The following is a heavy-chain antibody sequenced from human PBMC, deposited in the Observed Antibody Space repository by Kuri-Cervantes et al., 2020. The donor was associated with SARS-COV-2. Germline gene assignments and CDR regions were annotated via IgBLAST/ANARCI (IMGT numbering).Heavy chain of an antibody. Sequence: GESLKISCAASGFTFSNAWMSWVRQAPGKGLEWVSAISRSGTYYADSVKGRFTISRDNSKNTLYLQMNSLRAEDTAVYYCAKVSDSTTTVTTLGVWGQGTRV. CDR2: ISRSGT. CDR1: GFTFSNAW. V-gene: IGHV3-23*01. J-gene: IGHJ4*02. D-gene: IGHD4-17*01. CDR3: AKVSDSTTTVTTLGV.